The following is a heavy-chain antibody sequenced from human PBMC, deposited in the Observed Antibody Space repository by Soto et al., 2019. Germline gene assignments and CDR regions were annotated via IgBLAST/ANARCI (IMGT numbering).Heavy chain of an antibody. Sequence: QVTLKESGPALVKPTQTLTLTCTFSGFSFTTSGVGVGWLRQPPGKALEWLALIYWDDDKRYSPFLKTRLTITKDTSQHQVVLTMTNIGPVDTATYFCVRRRFGTNDVSSAYFDFWGLGTRVTVSS. J-gene: IGHJ4*02. CDR3: VRRRFGTNDVSSAYFDF. CDR2: IYWDDDK. D-gene: IGHD3-3*01. V-gene: IGHV2-5*02. CDR1: GFSFTTSGVG.